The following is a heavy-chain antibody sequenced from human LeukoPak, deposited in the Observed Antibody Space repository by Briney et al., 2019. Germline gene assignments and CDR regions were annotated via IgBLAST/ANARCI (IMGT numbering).Heavy chain of an antibody. CDR1: GFTFGDYA. CDR3: TTDLAGTTHYYYYMDV. J-gene: IGHJ6*03. D-gene: IGHD1-1*01. V-gene: IGHV3-49*03. Sequence: GGSLRLSCTASGFTFGDYAMSWFRQAPGKGLEWVGFIRSKAYGGTTEYAASVKGRFTISRDDSKSIAYLQMNSLKTDDTAVYYCTTDLAGTTHYYYYMDVWGKGTTVTVSS. CDR2: IRSKAYGGTT.